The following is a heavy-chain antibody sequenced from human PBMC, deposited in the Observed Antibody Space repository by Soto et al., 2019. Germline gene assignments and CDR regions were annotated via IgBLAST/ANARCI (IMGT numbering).Heavy chain of an antibody. CDR2: IYYSGST. CDR1: GGSISSYY. D-gene: IGHD2-2*01. J-gene: IGHJ5*02. CDR3: ARARYCSSTSCLIDP. V-gene: IGHV4-59*01. Sequence: SETLSLTCTVSGGSISSYYWSWIRQPPGKGLEWIGYIYYSGSTNYNPSLKSRVTISVDTSKNQFSLKLSSVTAADTAVYYCARARYCSSTSCLIDPWGQGTLVTVSS.